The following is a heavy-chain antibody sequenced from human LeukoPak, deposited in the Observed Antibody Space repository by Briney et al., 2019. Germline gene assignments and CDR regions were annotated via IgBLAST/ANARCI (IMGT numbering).Heavy chain of an antibody. V-gene: IGHV4-39*01. CDR2: IYYSGST. CDR1: GGSISSSSYY. J-gene: IGHJ3*02. D-gene: IGHD4-17*01. Sequence: SGTLSLTCTVSGGSISSSSYYWGWIRQPPGKGLEWIGSIYYSGSTYYNPSLKSRVTISVDTSKNQFSLKLSSVTAADTAVYYCARQLRGAFDIWGQGTMVTVSS. CDR3: ARQLRGAFDI.